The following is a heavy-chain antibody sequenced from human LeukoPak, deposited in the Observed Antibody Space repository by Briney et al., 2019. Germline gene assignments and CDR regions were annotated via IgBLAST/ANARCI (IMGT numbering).Heavy chain of an antibody. D-gene: IGHD5-18*01. CDR3: AGSTLYSYGYDYYYYMDV. CDR1: GGSISSYY. V-gene: IGHV4-59*01. CDR2: IHYSGFT. Sequence: SETLSLTCTVSGGSISSYYWSWIRQPPGKGLEWIGYIHYSGFTNYNPSLKSRVTISVDTSKNQFSLKLSSVTAADTAVYYCAGSTLYSYGYDYYYYMDVWGKGTTVTVSS. J-gene: IGHJ6*03.